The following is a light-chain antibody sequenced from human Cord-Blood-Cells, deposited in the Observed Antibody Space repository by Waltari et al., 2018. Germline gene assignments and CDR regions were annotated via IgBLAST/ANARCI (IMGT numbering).Light chain of an antibody. V-gene: IGLV2-14*03. Sequence: QSALTQPASVSGSPGLSITISRTGTSSDVGGYNLVFWYQQHPGKAPKLMIYDVSNRPSGVSNRFSGSKSGNTASLTISGLQAEDEADYYCSSYTSSSTWVFGGGTKLTVL. CDR2: DVS. CDR3: SSYTSSSTWV. CDR1: SSDVGGYNL. J-gene: IGLJ3*02.